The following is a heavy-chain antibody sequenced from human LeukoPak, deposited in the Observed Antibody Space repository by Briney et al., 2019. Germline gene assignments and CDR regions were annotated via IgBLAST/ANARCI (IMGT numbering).Heavy chain of an antibody. CDR1: GYTLTELS. CDR2: FDPEDGET. J-gene: IGHJ5*02. Sequence: ASVTVSLNLSGYTLTELSLHRVRQPPAKGLEWMGGFDPEDGETIYAQKYQGKVTITEDTSTDTAYMELRSLRSEDTAVYYCATDWKNMVPGQGGSFDPWGQGTLVTVSS. V-gene: IGHV1-24*01. D-gene: IGHD3-10*01. CDR3: ATDWKNMVPGQGGSFDP.